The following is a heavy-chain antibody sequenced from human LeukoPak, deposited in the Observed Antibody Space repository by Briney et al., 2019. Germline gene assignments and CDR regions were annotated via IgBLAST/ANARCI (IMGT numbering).Heavy chain of an antibody. CDR1: GFTFSSYS. V-gene: IGHV3-30*03. CDR3: ARYLTESYYYDSSGYADY. Sequence: SGGSLRLSCAASGFTFSSYSMNWVRQAPGKGLEWVAVISYDGSNKYYADSVKGRFTISRDNSKNTLYLQMNSLRAEDTAVYYCARYLTESYYYDSSGYADYWGQGTLVTVSS. CDR2: ISYDGSNK. D-gene: IGHD3-22*01. J-gene: IGHJ4*02.